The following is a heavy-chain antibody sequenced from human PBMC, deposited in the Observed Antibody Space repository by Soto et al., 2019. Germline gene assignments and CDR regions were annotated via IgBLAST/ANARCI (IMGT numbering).Heavy chain of an antibody. V-gene: IGHV5-51*01. CDR2: MYPDDSDI. CDR3: ETVYVYDFENSHYYRVAFDI. J-gene: IGHJ3*02. D-gene: IGHD3-22*01. Sequence: GESLKISCKASGYSFSIYWIGWVRQMPGKGLEWMAIMYPDDSDIRYSPSFEAHVTIPTDKSTSTAFLQWSSLKASDTAMYYCETVYVYDFENSHYYRVAFDIWGQGTLVTVS. CDR1: GYSFSIYW.